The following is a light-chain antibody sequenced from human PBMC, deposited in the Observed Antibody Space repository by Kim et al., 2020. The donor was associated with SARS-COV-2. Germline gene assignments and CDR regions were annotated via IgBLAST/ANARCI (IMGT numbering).Light chain of an antibody. CDR2: GAS. CDR3: QQGYSPPWT. Sequence: DIQMTQSPSSLSSSVGDRATITCRASQNIGSYVNWYQQKPGKAPKLLIYGASSLQTGVSSRFRGSGSGKGFTFTITSLQPEDFATYYCQQGYSPPWTFGQGTKVDIK. J-gene: IGKJ1*01. V-gene: IGKV1-39*01. CDR1: QNIGSY.